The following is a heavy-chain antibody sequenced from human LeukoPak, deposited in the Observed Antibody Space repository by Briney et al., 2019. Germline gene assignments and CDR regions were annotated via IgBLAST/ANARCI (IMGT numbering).Heavy chain of an antibody. J-gene: IGHJ4*02. Sequence: AGGSLRLSCAASGFTFSSYSMNWVRQAPGKGLEWVSYISSSSSTIYYADSVKGRFTIFRDNAKNSLYLQMNSLRAEDTAVYYCARVYYGSGSHIWGQGTLVTVSS. V-gene: IGHV3-48*01. CDR1: GFTFSSYS. D-gene: IGHD3-10*01. CDR2: ISSSSSTI. CDR3: ARVYYGSGSHI.